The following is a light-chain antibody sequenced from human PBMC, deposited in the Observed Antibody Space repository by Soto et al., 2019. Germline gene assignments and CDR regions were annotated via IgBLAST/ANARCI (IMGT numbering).Light chain of an antibody. Sequence: EIVLTQFPATLSLSPGERATLSCRASQNVSSYLAWYQQKPGQAPRLLIYDVSTRATGIPARFSGSGSGTDFTLTFTSLEPEDFAVYSCQQRSDWPITFGQGTRLEIK. V-gene: IGKV3-11*01. CDR1: QNVSSY. J-gene: IGKJ5*01. CDR2: DVS. CDR3: QQRSDWPIT.